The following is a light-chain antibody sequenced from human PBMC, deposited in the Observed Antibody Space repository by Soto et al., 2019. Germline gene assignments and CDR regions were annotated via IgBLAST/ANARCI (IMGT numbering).Light chain of an antibody. CDR1: KLGNKY. J-gene: IGLJ2*01. Sequence: SYELTQPPSVSVSPGQTASIPCSGDKLGNKYACWYQQKPGQSPILVIYQDTNRPSGIPERFSGSNSGNTATLTISGTQAMDEADYYCRAWDRGTVVLGGGTKLTAL. V-gene: IGLV3-1*01. CDR2: QDT. CDR3: RAWDRGTVV.